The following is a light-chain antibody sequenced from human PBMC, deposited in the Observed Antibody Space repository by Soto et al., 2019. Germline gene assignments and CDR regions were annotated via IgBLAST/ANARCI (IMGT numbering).Light chain of an antibody. Sequence: EIVVTQSPGTLSLSPGERATLSCRASQSVSSSYLAWYQQKPGQAPRLLIYGASSRATGIPDRFSVSGSGTDFTLTISRLETEDFAVYYCQQYDSSPVTFGQGTKVEIK. V-gene: IGKV3-20*01. CDR3: QQYDSSPVT. J-gene: IGKJ1*01. CDR2: GAS. CDR1: QSVSSSY.